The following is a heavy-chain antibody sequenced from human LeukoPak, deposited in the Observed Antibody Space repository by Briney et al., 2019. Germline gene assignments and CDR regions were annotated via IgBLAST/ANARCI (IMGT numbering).Heavy chain of an antibody. D-gene: IGHD3-3*01. Sequence: PSETLSLTCTVSDYSISSGYGYYWGWIRQPPGKGLEWIGNIYHSGITYYNHFNSSLKSRVTISIDTSKNQFSLRLTSVTAADTAVYYCARNEHYDSWSGYLGYFDYWGQGTLVTVSS. CDR2: IYHSGIT. CDR3: ARNEHYDSWSGYLGYFDY. J-gene: IGHJ4*02. CDR1: DYSISSGYGYY. V-gene: IGHV4-38-2*02.